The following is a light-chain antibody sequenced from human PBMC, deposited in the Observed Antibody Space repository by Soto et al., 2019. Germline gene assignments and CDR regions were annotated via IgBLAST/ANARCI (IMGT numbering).Light chain of an antibody. Sequence: DIQMTQSPSSLSASVGDRVTITCRASQSISSYLNWYQQKPGKAPKLLIYDASSLQSGVPSRFSGRGSGTDFPLTISSLQPEDFATYYCQQSYSTPQTFGQGTKVEIK. CDR1: QSISSY. V-gene: IGKV1-39*01. CDR3: QQSYSTPQT. CDR2: DAS. J-gene: IGKJ1*01.